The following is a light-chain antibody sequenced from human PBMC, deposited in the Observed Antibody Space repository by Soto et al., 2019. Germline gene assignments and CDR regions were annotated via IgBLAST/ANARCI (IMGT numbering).Light chain of an antibody. Sequence: QSALTQPASVSGSPGQSITISCTGTSSDIGDYNYVAWYQKHPSKAPKLMIYEVSNRPSGISSRFSGSKSGNTASLTISGLQAEDEADYYCSSYTTTYTPLFGGGTKLTVL. CDR2: EVS. CDR1: SSDIGDYNY. J-gene: IGLJ2*01. CDR3: SSYTTTYTPL. V-gene: IGLV2-14*01.